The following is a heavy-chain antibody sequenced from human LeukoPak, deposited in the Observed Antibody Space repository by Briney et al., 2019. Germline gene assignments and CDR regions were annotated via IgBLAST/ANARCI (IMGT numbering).Heavy chain of an antibody. CDR3: ARGWLQFYWYFDL. CDR1: GGSISSGGYS. V-gene: IGHV4-30-2*01. J-gene: IGHJ2*01. Sequence: SQTVSLTCAGSGGSISSGGYSWSWIRQPPGKGLEWIGYIYHSGSTYYNPSLKSRVTISVDRSKNQFSLKLTSVTAADTAVYYCARGWLQFYWYFDLWGRGTLVTVSS. CDR2: IYHSGST. D-gene: IGHD5-24*01.